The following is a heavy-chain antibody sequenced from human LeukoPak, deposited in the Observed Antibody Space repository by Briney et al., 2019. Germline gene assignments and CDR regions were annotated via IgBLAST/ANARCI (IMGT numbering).Heavy chain of an antibody. V-gene: IGHV3-30*04. J-gene: IGHJ4*02. CDR3: ARGGPRITGTTY. CDR1: GFTFSSYA. D-gene: IGHD1-7*01. CDR2: ISYDGSNK. Sequence: GGSLRLSCAASGFTFSSYAMHWVRQAPGKGLEWVAVISYDGSNKYYADSVKGRFTISRDNSKNTLYLQMNSLRAEDTAVYYCARGGPRITGTTYWGQGTLVTVSS.